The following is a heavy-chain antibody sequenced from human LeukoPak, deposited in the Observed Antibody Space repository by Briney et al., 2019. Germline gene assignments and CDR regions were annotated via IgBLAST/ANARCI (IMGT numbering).Heavy chain of an antibody. V-gene: IGHV3-30*03. CDR2: VSYDGSNK. CDR1: GFTFSSYG. CDR3: ARGSWRLVRGAASFES. Sequence: GRSLRLSCAASGFTFSSYGMHWVRQAPGKGLEWVAVVSYDGSNKYYADSVKGRFTISRDNSKNTLYLQMNSLRAEDTAVYYCARGSWRLVRGAASFESWGQGTLVTVSS. D-gene: IGHD3-10*01. J-gene: IGHJ4*02.